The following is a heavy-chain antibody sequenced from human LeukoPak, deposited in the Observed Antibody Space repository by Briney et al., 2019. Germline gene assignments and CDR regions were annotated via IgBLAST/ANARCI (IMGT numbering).Heavy chain of an antibody. Sequence: GASVKVSCKASGYTFTSYYMHWVRQAPGQGLEWMGIINPSGGDTSYAQKFQGRVTMTRDTSTSTVYMELSSLRSEDTAVYYCASSSMVATYFDYWGQGTLVTVSS. CDR2: INPSGGDT. V-gene: IGHV1-46*01. CDR3: ASSSMVATYFDY. J-gene: IGHJ4*02. CDR1: GYTFTSYY. D-gene: IGHD5-12*01.